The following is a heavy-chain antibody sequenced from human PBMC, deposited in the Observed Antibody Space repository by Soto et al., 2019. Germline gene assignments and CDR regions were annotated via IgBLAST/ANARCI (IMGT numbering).Heavy chain of an antibody. Sequence: ASVKVSCKASGYTFTSYGISWVRQAPGQGLEWMGWISAYNGNTNYAQKLQGRVTMTTDTSTSTAYMELRSLRSDDTAVYYCARGSITMVRGVVAFDIWGQGTMVTVSS. D-gene: IGHD3-10*01. J-gene: IGHJ3*02. CDR3: ARGSITMVRGVVAFDI. CDR2: ISAYNGNT. CDR1: GYTFTSYG. V-gene: IGHV1-18*01.